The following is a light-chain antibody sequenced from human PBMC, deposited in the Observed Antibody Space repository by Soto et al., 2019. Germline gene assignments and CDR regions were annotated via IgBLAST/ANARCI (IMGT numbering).Light chain of an antibody. J-gene: IGKJ1*01. CDR2: GAS. CDR1: QRGSSSH. CDR3: QECCISPPT. V-gene: IGKV3-20*01. Sequence: EIVLTQSPGTLSLSPGDRATLSCRTSQRGSSSHLVWSQQNPGQPPRLLIYGASSRDTDISDRFSGSGSGTDFTLTISRLEPEDFAVYYCQECCISPPTFGQGTKVEIK.